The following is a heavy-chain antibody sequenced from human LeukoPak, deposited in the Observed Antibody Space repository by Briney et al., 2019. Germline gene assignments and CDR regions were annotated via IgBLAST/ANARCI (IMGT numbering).Heavy chain of an antibody. Sequence: GGSLRLSCAASGFTLSSYCMNWVGQAPGKGLEWVSSISSSSNYIYYADSVKGRFTISRDNAKNSLYLQMNSLRAEDTAVYYCARDLSAGVVVAAASDYWGQGTLVTVSS. CDR3: ARDLSAGVVVAAASDY. J-gene: IGHJ4*02. CDR1: GFTLSSYC. D-gene: IGHD2-15*01. V-gene: IGHV3-21*01. CDR2: ISSSSNYI.